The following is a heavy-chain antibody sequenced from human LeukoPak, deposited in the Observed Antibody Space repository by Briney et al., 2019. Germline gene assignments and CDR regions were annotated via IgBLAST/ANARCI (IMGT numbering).Heavy chain of an antibody. CDR1: GFTFSNAW. V-gene: IGHV3-15*01. J-gene: IGHJ3*02. Sequence: GGSLRLSCAASGFTFSNAWMSWVRQAPGKGLEWVGRIKSKTGGGTTDYGAPVKGRFIISRDDSKNTLYLQMNGLKIEDTAVYYCITDPGEWEPIWGQGTMVTVSS. CDR3: ITDPGEWEPI. CDR2: IKSKTGGGTT. D-gene: IGHD1-26*01.